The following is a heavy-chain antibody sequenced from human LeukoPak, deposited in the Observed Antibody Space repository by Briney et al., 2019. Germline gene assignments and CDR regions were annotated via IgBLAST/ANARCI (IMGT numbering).Heavy chain of an antibody. CDR2: IYPGDSDT. CDR3: ARYCSGGSCYGDYGMDV. V-gene: IGHV5-51*01. D-gene: IGHD2-15*01. CDR1: GYSFTSYW. J-gene: IGHJ6*02. Sequence: GESLKISCKGSGYSFTSYWIGWVRQMPGKGLEWMGIIYPGDSDTRYSPSFQGQVTISADRSISTAYLQWSSLKASDTAMYYCARYCSGGSCYGDYGMDVWGQGTTVTVSS.